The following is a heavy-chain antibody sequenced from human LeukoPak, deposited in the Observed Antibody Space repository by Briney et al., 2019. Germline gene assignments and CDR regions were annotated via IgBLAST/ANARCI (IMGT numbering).Heavy chain of an antibody. D-gene: IGHD1-20*01. Sequence: GRSLRLSCAASGFTFSSYGMHWVRQAPGKGLEWVAVTWYDGSNKYYADSVKGRFTISRDNSKNTLYLQMNSLRAEDTAVYYCARDGSLTYNWNDVGAFDIWGQGTMVTVSS. J-gene: IGHJ3*02. CDR3: ARDGSLTYNWNDVGAFDI. V-gene: IGHV3-33*01. CDR2: TWYDGSNK. CDR1: GFTFSSYG.